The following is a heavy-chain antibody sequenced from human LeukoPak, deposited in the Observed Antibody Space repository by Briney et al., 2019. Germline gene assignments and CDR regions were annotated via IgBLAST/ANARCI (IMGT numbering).Heavy chain of an antibody. CDR1: GFTFSNYA. D-gene: IGHD3-22*01. CDR3: AKCYYDSSGYYFGAFDI. V-gene: IGHV3-23*01. CDR2: ISGSGGST. J-gene: IGHJ3*02. Sequence: GESLQISCAASGFTFSNYAMSWVRQAPGKGLEWVSAISGSGGSTYYADSVKGRFTISRDNSKNTLYLQMNSLRAEDTAVYYCAKCYYDSSGYYFGAFDIWGQGTMVTVSS.